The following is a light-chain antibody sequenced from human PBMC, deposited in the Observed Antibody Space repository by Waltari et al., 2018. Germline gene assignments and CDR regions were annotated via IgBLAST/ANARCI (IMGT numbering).Light chain of an antibody. Sequence: EIVLTQSPGPLSLSPGERATLSCRASQSVSSSYLAWFQQKPGQAPRLLMYESSRRATGIPDRFSGSGSGTDFTLTISRLEPEDFAVYYCQQYDSSSPWTFGQGTKVEIK. J-gene: IGKJ1*01. CDR2: ESS. CDR1: QSVSSSY. CDR3: QQYDSSSPWT. V-gene: IGKV3-20*01.